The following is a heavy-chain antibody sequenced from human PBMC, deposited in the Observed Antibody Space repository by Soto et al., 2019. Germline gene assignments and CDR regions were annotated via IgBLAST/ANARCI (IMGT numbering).Heavy chain of an antibody. V-gene: IGHV1-18*01. CDR3: ARGRYGDY. J-gene: IGHJ4*02. CDR1: GYAFTTYG. CDR2: ISAHNGNT. D-gene: IGHD1-1*01. Sequence: QVHLVQSGAEVKKPGASVKVSCQGSGYAFTTYGITWVRQAPGQGLEWMGWISAHNGNTNYAQKLQGRVTVTRDTSTSTAYMELRSLRYDDTAVYSCARGRYGDYWGQGDLVTVSS.